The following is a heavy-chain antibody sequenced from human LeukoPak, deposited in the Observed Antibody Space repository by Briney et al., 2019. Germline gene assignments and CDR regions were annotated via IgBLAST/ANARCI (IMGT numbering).Heavy chain of an antibody. CDR2: IYYSGST. J-gene: IGHJ4*02. Sequence: PSETLSLTCSDSPGSIISYNWSWVPQPHGEGLEWIGYIYYSGSTKYNPSLKSRVTISVDTSKNQFSLNVPSVSDAADDAYYYEGITTIVGWFDIWGQGTLVTVSS. CDR3: EGITTIVGWFDI. D-gene: IGHD3-10*01. V-gene: IGHV4-59*01. CDR1: PGSIISYN.